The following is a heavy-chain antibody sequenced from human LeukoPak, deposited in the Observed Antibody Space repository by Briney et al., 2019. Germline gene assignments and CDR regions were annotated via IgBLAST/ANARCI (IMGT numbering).Heavy chain of an antibody. Sequence: ASVTVSCKASGYTFTGYYMHWVRQAPGQGLEWMGWINPNSGDTNFAQKFQGRVTMTRDTSINTAYVELSRLRSDNTAVYYCARDVWGVGAPRLDYWGQGTLVTVSS. CDR3: ARDVWGVGAPRLDY. D-gene: IGHD3-16*01. CDR2: INPNSGDT. J-gene: IGHJ4*02. CDR1: GYTFTGYY. V-gene: IGHV1-2*02.